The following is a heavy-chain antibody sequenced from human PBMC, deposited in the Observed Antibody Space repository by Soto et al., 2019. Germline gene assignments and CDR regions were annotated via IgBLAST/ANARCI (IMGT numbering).Heavy chain of an antibody. D-gene: IGHD6-13*01. CDR2: TYYRSKWYN. CDR1: GDSVSSNSAA. J-gene: IGHJ4*02. CDR3: ARDRVGEWGIAAAIEAVDY. Sequence: PSQTLSLTCAISGDSVSSNSAAWNWIRQSPSRGLEWLGRTYYRSKWYNDYAVSVKRRITINPDTSKNQFSLQLNSVTPEDTAVYYCARDRVGEWGIAAAIEAVDYWGQGTLVTVSS. V-gene: IGHV6-1*01.